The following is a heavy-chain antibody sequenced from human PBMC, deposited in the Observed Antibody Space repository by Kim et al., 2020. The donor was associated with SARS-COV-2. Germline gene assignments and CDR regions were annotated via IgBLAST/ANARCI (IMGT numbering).Heavy chain of an antibody. J-gene: IGHJ3*02. CDR2: IIPILGIA. D-gene: IGHD2-21*02. V-gene: IGHV1-69*04. Sequence: SVKVSCKASGGTFSSYAISWVRQAPGQGLEWMGRIIPILGIANYAQKFQGRVTITADKSTSTAYMELSSLRSEDTDVYYCARGGGGNSAAFDIWGQGTMVTVSS. CDR3: ARGGGGNSAAFDI. CDR1: GGTFSSYA.